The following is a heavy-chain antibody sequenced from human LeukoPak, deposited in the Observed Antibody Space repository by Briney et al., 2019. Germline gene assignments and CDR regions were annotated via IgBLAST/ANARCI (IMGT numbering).Heavy chain of an antibody. J-gene: IGHJ1*01. CDR1: GFTFSDYY. CDR3: AREVYEGIPRDQH. CDR2: ISSSGSTI. D-gene: IGHD2-21*01. V-gene: IGHV3-11*01. Sequence: KPGGSLRLSCAASGFTFSDYYMSWIRQAPGKGLEWVSYISSSGSTIYYADSVKGRFTISRDNAKNSLYLQMNSLRAEDTAVYYCAREVYEGIPRDQHWGQGTLVTVSS.